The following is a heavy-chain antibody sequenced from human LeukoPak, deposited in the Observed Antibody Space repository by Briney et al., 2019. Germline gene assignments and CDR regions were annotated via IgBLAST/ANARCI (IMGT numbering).Heavy chain of an antibody. D-gene: IGHD5-18*01. J-gene: IGHJ4*02. Sequence: GRSLRLSCAASGFTFSSYAMHWVRQAPGKGLEWVAVISYDTSNKYYADSVKGRFTISRDNSKNTLYLQMNSLRAEDTAVYYCARAGGYSYGDLSFDYWGQGTRVAVSS. CDR2: ISYDTSNK. V-gene: IGHV3-30*04. CDR1: GFTFSSYA. CDR3: ARAGGYSYGDLSFDY.